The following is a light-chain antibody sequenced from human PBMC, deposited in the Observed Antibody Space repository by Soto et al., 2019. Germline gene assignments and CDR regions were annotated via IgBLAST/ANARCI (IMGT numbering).Light chain of an antibody. CDR3: QQYNSYPWT. Sequence: IQLTQSPSSLSASVGDRVTITCRASQGISSWLAWYQQKPGKAPKLLIYDVSSLESGVPSRFSGSGSGTEFTLTISSLQPDDFATYYCQQYNSYPWTFGQGTKVDIK. CDR2: DVS. J-gene: IGKJ1*01. V-gene: IGKV1-5*01. CDR1: QGISSW.